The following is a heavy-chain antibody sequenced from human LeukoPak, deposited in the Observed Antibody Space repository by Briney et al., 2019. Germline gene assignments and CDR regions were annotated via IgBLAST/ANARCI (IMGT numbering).Heavy chain of an antibody. CDR2: VKQDGSGE. Sequence: GGSLRLSCAASGFTLTNYWMSWVRQAPGKGLEWVANVKQDGSGEYYVDSVKGRFTISRDSAKNSLYLQMNSLRAEDTAVYYCARGDFDCWGQGTLVTVSS. CDR3: ARGDFDC. CDR1: GFTLTNYW. V-gene: IGHV3-7*03. J-gene: IGHJ4*02.